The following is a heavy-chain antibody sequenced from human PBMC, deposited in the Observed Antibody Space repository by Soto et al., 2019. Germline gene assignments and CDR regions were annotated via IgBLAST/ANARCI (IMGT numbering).Heavy chain of an antibody. Sequence: EVQLLDSGGGWVQPGGSLRLSCAASGFKFSSNAMSWVRQAPGKGLEWVSGITGNGDNTYYVQSVKGRLTISRDNSKSTRNLQMNSLRDEDTAVSYCAHCPSPFGGCERVDYWGQGTLVTVSS. CDR2: ITGNGDNT. CDR3: AHCPSPFGGCERVDY. V-gene: IGHV3-23*01. D-gene: IGHD3-10*01. CDR1: GFKFSSNA. J-gene: IGHJ4*02.